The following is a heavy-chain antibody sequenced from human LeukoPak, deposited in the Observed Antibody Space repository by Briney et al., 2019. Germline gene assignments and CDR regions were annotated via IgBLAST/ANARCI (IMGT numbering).Heavy chain of an antibody. CDR2: IYYTGNT. V-gene: IGHV4-59*11. CDR3: ARSYNSGGYYPFYFDF. D-gene: IGHD3-10*01. J-gene: IGHJ4*02. Sequence: PSETLSLTCTVSGGSISSHYWSWIRQPPGKGLEWIGHIYYTGNTNYGPSLMSRVTISVDTAKNYFSLKLNSVTAADTAVYYCARSYNSGGYYPFYFDFWGQGALVTVSS. CDR1: GGSISSHY.